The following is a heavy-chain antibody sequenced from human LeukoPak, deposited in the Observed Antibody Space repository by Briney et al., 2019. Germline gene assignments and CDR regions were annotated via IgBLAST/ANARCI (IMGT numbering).Heavy chain of an antibody. CDR2: ISYDGSNK. Sequence: PGRSLRLSYAASGFTFSSYAMHWVRQAPGKGLEWVAVISYDGSNKYYADSVKGRFTISRDNSKNTLYLQMNSLRAEDTAVYYCASRDSLWGQGTLVTVSS. J-gene: IGHJ4*02. D-gene: IGHD3-22*01. V-gene: IGHV3-30-3*01. CDR3: ASRDSL. CDR1: GFTFSSYA.